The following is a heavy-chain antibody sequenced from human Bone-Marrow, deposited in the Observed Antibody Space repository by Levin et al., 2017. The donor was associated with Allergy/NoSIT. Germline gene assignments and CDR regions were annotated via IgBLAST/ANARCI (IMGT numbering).Heavy chain of an antibody. CDR2: ISYDGSNK. Sequence: GESLKISCAASGFTFSSYGMHWVRQAPGKGLELLAVISYDGSNKYYVDSVKGRFTISRDNSKNTLYLQMNSLRPEDTAVYYCAKKYYDRSGYTDYWGQGTRVTVSS. CDR3: AKKYYDRSGYTDY. CDR1: GFTFSSYG. J-gene: IGHJ4*02. D-gene: IGHD3-22*01. V-gene: IGHV3-30*18.